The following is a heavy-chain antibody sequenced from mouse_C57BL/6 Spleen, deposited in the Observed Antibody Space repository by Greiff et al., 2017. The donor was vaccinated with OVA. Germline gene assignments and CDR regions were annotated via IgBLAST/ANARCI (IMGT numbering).Heavy chain of an antibody. D-gene: IGHD4-1*01. CDR2: ISNGGGST. J-gene: IGHJ1*03. V-gene: IGHV5-12*01. CDR1: GFTFSDYY. Sequence: EVQLQESGGGLVQPGGSLKLSCAASGFTFSDYYMYWVRQTPEKRLEWVAYISNGGGSTYYPDTVKGRFTISRDNAKNTLYLQMSRLKSEDTAMYYCARHNLGNWYFDVWGTGTTVTVSS. CDR3: ARHNLGNWYFDV.